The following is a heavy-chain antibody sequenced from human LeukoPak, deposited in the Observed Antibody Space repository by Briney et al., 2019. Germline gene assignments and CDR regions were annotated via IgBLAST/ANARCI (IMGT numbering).Heavy chain of an antibody. CDR2: FSYSGST. Sequence: SETLSLTCSVSGVSISDYHWIWIRQPPAKGLEWMGYFSYSGSTRYNPSLKSRVTMSVDTSKNQFSLRLISVADAETAVYYCARMYSGTSYYFDFWGQGTLVTVSS. D-gene: IGHD1-26*01. J-gene: IGHJ4*02. CDR3: ARMYSGTSYYFDF. CDR1: GVSISDYH. V-gene: IGHV4-59*01.